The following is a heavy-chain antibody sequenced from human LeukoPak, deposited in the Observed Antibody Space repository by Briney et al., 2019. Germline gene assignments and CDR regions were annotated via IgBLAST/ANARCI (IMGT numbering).Heavy chain of an antibody. CDR3: ARSSSGPWNY. CDR2: IYYTGST. J-gene: IGHJ4*02. Sequence: PSETLSLTCAAYGGSFSGYYWSWIRQPPGKGLEWIAYIYYTGSTNFNPSLKSRVTISVDTSKNQFSLKLSSVTAADTAVYYCARSSSGPWNYWGQGTLVTVSS. CDR1: GGSFSGYY. V-gene: IGHV4-59*01. D-gene: IGHD6-19*01.